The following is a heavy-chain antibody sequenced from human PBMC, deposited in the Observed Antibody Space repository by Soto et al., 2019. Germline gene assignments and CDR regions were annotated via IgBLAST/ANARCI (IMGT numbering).Heavy chain of an antibody. J-gene: IGHJ5*02. Sequence: SETLSLTCTVSGGSISSYYWSWIRQPPGKGLEWIGYIYYSGSTNYNPSLKSRVTISVDTSKNQFSLKLSSVTAADTAVYYCARALDYSSSRQFDPWGQGTLVTVPQ. CDR1: GGSISSYY. V-gene: IGHV4-59*01. CDR2: IYYSGST. CDR3: ARALDYSSSRQFDP. D-gene: IGHD6-13*01.